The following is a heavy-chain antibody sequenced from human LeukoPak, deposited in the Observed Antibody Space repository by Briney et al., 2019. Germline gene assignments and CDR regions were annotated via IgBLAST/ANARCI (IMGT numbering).Heavy chain of an antibody. CDR2: INHSGST. CDR3: ARVELELRWSYAFDI. V-gene: IGHV4-34*01. D-gene: IGHD1-7*01. J-gene: IGHJ3*02. Sequence: SETLSLTCAVYGGSFSGYYWSWIRQPPGKGLEWIGEINHSGSTYYNPSLKSRVTISVDTSKNQFSLKLSSVTAADTAVYYCARVELELRWSYAFDIWGQGTMVTVSS. CDR1: GGSFSGYY.